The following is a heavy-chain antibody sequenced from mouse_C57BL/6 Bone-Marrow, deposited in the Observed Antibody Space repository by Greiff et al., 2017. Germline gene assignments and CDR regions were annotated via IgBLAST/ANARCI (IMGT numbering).Heavy chain of an antibody. J-gene: IGHJ2*01. Sequence: EVKLVASGGDLVKPGGSLKLSCAASGFTFSSYGMSWVRQTPDKRLAWVATISSGGSYTYYPDSVKGRFTISRDNAKNTLYLQMSSLKSEDTAMYYCARHCYGSSFDYWGQGTTLTVSA. CDR3: ARHCYGSSFDY. CDR2: ISSGGSYT. V-gene: IGHV5-6*01. CDR1: GFTFSSYG. D-gene: IGHD1-1*01.